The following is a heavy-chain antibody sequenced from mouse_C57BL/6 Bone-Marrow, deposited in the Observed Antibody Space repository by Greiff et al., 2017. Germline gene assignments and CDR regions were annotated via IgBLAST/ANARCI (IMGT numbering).Heavy chain of an antibody. D-gene: IGHD1-1*01. CDR3: TLVATDYFYY. J-gene: IGHJ2*01. CDR2: INPSSGYT. V-gene: IGHV1-7*01. Sequence: VQLQQSGAELAKPGASVKLSCKASGYTFTSYWMHWVKQRPGQGLEWIGYINPSSGYTKYNQKFKYKATLTADQSSSTAYVQLSSLTHEDYASNITTLVATDYFYYWGQGTTLTVSS. CDR1: GYTFTSYW.